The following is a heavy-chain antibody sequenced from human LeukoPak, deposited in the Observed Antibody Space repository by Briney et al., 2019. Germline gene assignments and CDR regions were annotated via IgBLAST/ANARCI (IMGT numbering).Heavy chain of an antibody. V-gene: IGHV3-23*01. CDR2: ISSSGGNT. CDR3: AKMPAYSSGWYNFDY. Sequence: GGSLRLSCAASGFTFSTYAMSWVRQAPGKGLEWVSAISSSGGNTYYADSVKGRFTISRDNSKNTLYLQMNSLRAEDTAVYYCAKMPAYSSGWYNFDYWGQGTLVTVSS. J-gene: IGHJ4*02. CDR1: GFTFSTYA. D-gene: IGHD6-19*01.